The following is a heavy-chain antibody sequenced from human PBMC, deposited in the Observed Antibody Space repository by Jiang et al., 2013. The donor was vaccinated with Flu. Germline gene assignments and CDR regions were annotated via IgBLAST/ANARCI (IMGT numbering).Heavy chain of an antibody. CDR1: GFTFNSYA. Sequence: VQLVESGGGVVQPGTSLRLSCSASGFTFNSYAMYWVRRAPGKGLEWVSLISYDGTNKNYAESVKGRFIISRDNSKNTVYLRINNLTSEDTAVYYCGRDLQSGAAGWMMWFDPWGQGTMVSVSS. D-gene: IGHD6-13*01. V-gene: IGHV3-30*03. J-gene: IGHJ5*02. CDR3: GRDLQSGAAGWMMWFDP. CDR2: ISYDGTNK.